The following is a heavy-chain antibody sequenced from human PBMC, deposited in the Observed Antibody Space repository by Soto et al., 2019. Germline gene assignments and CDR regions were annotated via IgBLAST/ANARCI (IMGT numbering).Heavy chain of an antibody. V-gene: IGHV3-30*18. D-gene: IGHD3-3*01. CDR3: AKGGYDFWSGYYNGYYYGMDV. CDR1: GFTFSSYG. Sequence: PGGSLRLSCAASGFTFSSYGMHWVRQAPGKGLEWVAVISYDGSNKYYADSVKGRFTISRDNSKNTLYLQMNSLRAEDTAVYYCAKGGYDFWSGYYNGYYYGMDVWGQGTTVTAP. J-gene: IGHJ6*02. CDR2: ISYDGSNK.